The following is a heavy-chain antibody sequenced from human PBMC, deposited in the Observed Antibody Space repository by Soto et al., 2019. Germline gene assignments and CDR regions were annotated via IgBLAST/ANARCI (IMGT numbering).Heavy chain of an antibody. Sequence: GGSLRLSCAASGFTFSDYYMSWIRQAPGKGLEWVSYITSDGSPIYYADSVRGRFTISRDSAKNSVSLQMNSLRAEDTAMYYCAGGEMSTISFAYCGQGPLVTGSS. V-gene: IGHV3-11*01. D-gene: IGHD1-1*01. CDR3: AGGEMSTISFAY. CDR1: GFTFSDYY. CDR2: ITSDGSPI. J-gene: IGHJ4*02.